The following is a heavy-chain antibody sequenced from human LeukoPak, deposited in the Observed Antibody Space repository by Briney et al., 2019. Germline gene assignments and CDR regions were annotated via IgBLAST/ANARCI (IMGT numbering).Heavy chain of an antibody. CDR2: IKQDGSEK. V-gene: IGHV3-7*03. D-gene: IGHD5-18*01. J-gene: IGHJ6*03. CDR1: GFTFSSYW. Sequence: PGGSLRLSCAASGFTFSSYWMSWVRQAPGKGLEWVANIKQDGSEKYYVDSVKGRFTISRDNAKNSLYLQMNSLRAEDTAVYYCAKNKGAEYSYGEYYYYYYYMDVWGKGTTVTISS. CDR3: AKNKGAEYSYGEYYYYYYYMDV.